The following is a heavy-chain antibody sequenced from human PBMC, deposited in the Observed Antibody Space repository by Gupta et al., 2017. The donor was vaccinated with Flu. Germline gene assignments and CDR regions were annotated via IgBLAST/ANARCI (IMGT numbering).Heavy chain of an antibody. CDR2: IFSNDEK. Sequence: QVTLKESGPVLVKPTETLTLTCTVSGFSLSNGRMGVSWIRQPPGKALEWLAHIFSNDEKSYSTSLKSRLSISKDTSKSQVVLTLTDMDPVDTATYYCARIGLTTLYSYSYMDVWGKGTTVTVSS. CDR3: ARIGLTTLYSYSYMDV. V-gene: IGHV2-26*01. CDR1: GFSLSNGRMG. D-gene: IGHD1/OR15-1a*01. J-gene: IGHJ6*03.